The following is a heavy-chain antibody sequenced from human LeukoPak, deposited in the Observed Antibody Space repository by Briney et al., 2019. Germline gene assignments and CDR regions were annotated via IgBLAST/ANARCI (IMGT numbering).Heavy chain of an antibody. CDR2: INPNSGGT. CDR1: GYTFTGYY. CDR3: ARMEERTGDPGWFDP. D-gene: IGHD7-27*01. J-gene: IGHJ5*02. V-gene: IGHV1-2*02. Sequence: ASVKVSCKASGYTFTGYYMHWVRQAPGQGLEWMGWINPNSGGTNYAQKFQGRVTMTRDTSISTAYMELSRLRSEDTAVYYCARMEERTGDPGWFDPWGQGTLVTVSS.